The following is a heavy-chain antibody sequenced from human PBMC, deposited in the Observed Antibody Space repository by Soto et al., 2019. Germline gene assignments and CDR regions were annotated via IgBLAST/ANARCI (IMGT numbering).Heavy chain of an antibody. V-gene: IGHV1-2*02. CDR3: VTGDHLVR. CDR1: GYTFTGYY. D-gene: IGHD6-6*01. J-gene: IGHJ4*02. CDR2: IDPKTGDT. Sequence: ASVKVSCKTSGYTFTGYYLNWVRQAPGRGLEWVGWIDPKTGDTNNAQKFQGRVTMTTDTSISTGYMELSGLKSDDTAVYYCVTGDHLVRWGQGTRVTVSS.